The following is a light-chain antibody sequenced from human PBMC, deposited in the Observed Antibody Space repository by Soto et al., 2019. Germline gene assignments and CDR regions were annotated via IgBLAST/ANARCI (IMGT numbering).Light chain of an antibody. CDR1: SSDVWDYNL. Sequence: QSALTQPASVSGSPGQSITISCTGSSSDVWDYNLVSWYQQHPGKAPNLMIYEDSQRPSGVSNRFSGSKSGNTASLTISGLQAEDEADYYCCSYAVGTTYVFGTGTKVTVL. J-gene: IGLJ1*01. CDR3: CSYAVGTTYV. CDR2: EDS. V-gene: IGLV2-23*01.